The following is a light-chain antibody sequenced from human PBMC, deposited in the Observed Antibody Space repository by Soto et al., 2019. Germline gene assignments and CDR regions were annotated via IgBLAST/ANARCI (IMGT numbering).Light chain of an antibody. V-gene: IGKV1-5*01. J-gene: IGKJ1*01. CDR2: DAS. Sequence: DIQITQSPSTLSSSVTDRFTITCRASQSISNWLAWYQQKPGEAPKVLIYDASTLQSGVPSRFSGSGSGTEFTLTISSLQPDDFETYYCQQYSSYSGTFGQGTKVDI. CDR1: QSISNW. CDR3: QQYSSYSGT.